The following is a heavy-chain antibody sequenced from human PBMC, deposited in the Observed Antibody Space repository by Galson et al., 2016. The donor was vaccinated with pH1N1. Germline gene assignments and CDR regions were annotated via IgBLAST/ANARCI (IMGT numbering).Heavy chain of an antibody. CDR3: ARGAVKYCGGGNCYPPDY. V-gene: IGHV1-2*02. CDR2: INPNNGDT. J-gene: IGHJ4*02. Sequence: SVKVSCKASGYTLSGYHIQWLRQAPGQGLEWLGWINPNNGDTSYAQKFEGRVTMTRDTSINTAYMDLTRLRFDDTAVYYCARGAVKYCGGGNCYPPDYWGQGTLVTVSS. D-gene: IGHD2-15*01. CDR1: GYTLSGYH.